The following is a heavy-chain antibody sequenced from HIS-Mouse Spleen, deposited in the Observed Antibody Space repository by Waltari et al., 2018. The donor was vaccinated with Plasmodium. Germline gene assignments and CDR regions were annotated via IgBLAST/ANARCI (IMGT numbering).Heavy chain of an antibody. CDR1: GFTFSSYG. D-gene: IGHD2-8*01. CDR2: IWDDGSNK. Sequence: QVQLVESGGGVVQPGRCLRLSCAASGFTFSSYGMHWVRQAPGKGLEGVAVIWDDGSNKYYADSVNGRFTISRDNSKNTLYLQMNSLRAEDTAVYYCAKVAQGTRDAFDIWGQGTMVTVSS. J-gene: IGHJ3*02. V-gene: IGHV3-33*06. CDR3: AKVAQGTRDAFDI.